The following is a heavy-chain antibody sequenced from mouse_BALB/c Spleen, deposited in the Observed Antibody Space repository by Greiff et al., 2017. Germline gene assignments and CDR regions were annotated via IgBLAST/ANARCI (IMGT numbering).Heavy chain of an antibody. CDR1: GFTFTDYY. CDR2: IRNKANGYTT. J-gene: IGHJ3*01. V-gene: IGHV7-3*02. D-gene: IGHD2-4*01. CDR3: AGDGGLRGFAY. Sequence: EVQLVESGGGLVQPGGSLSLSCATSGFTFTDYYMSWVRQPPGKALEWLGFIRNKANGYTTEYFASVQARFTITSDNSQSILYLQMNTLRTEDSAAYYCAGDGGLRGFAYWGQGTLVTVSA.